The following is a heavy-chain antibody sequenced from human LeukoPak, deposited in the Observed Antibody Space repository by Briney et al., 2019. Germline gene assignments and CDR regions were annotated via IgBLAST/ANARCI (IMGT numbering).Heavy chain of an antibody. Sequence: GGSLRLSCAASGFTLSGYWMNWVRQPPGQGLEWVSYISSGGSTMYYADSVKGRFTISRDNANNSLYLQMNSLRAEDTAVYYCAVHHDYSKYGYYYGMDVWGQGTTVTVSS. D-gene: IGHD4-11*01. V-gene: IGHV3-48*04. CDR2: ISSGGSTM. CDR1: GFTLSGYW. CDR3: AVHHDYSKYGYYYGMDV. J-gene: IGHJ6*02.